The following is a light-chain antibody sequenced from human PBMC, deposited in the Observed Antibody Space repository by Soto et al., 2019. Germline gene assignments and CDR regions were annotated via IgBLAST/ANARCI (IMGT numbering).Light chain of an antibody. Sequence: EIVLTQSASTLSSFPGDRVTLSWRASQRVSSNLAWFQHKPGQGPSLLIYGTSTRAGGVPARFSGGGSGTEFNLTITSLQSEDFAVYYCHQYNGWPRTFGQGTKVDIK. J-gene: IGKJ1*01. CDR2: GTS. CDR3: HQYNGWPRT. CDR1: QRVSSN. V-gene: IGKV3-15*01.